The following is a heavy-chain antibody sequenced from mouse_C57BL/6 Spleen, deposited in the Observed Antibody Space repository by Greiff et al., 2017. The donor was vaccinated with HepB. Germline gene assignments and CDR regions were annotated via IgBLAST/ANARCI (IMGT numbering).Heavy chain of an antibody. Sequence: LVESGPELVKPGASVKISCKASGYAFSSSWMNWVKQRPGKGLEWIGRIYPGDGDTNCNGKFKGKATLTADKSSSTAYMKLSSLTSEDSAVYFCARDCYWYFDVWGTGTTVTVSS. CDR2: IYPGDGDT. V-gene: IGHV1-82*01. CDR3: ARDCYWYFDV. J-gene: IGHJ1*03. CDR1: GYAFSSSW.